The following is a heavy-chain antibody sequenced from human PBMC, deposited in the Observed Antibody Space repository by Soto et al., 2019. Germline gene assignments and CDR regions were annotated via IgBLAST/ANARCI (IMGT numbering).Heavy chain of an antibody. J-gene: IGHJ4*02. Sequence: EVQLVESGGGLVKPGGSLRLSCAASGFTFSGHTINWVRQAPGKGLEWVSTVSRSSSYIYYADSVKGRFTVSRDEAEKSLYLQMNSLRDEDTAIYYCARCLGFDGSGYAFFDSWGQGTQVTVSS. V-gene: IGHV3-21*01. CDR2: VSRSSSYI. CDR1: GFTFSGHT. D-gene: IGHD3-10*01. CDR3: ARCLGFDGSGYAFFDS.